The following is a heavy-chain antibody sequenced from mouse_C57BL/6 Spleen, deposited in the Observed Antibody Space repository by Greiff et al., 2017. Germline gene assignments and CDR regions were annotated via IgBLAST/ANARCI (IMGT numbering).Heavy chain of an antibody. Sequence: QVQLQQPGAELVKPGASVKLSCKASGYTFTSYWMHWVKQRPGQGLEWIGMIHPNSGSTNYNEKFKSKATLTVDKSSSTAYMQLSSLTSEDSAVYYCARYDTKGRYCDVWGTGTTVTVSS. J-gene: IGHJ1*03. CDR3: ARYDTKGRYCDV. CDR1: GYTFTSYW. CDR2: IHPNSGST. D-gene: IGHD2-3*01. V-gene: IGHV1-64*01.